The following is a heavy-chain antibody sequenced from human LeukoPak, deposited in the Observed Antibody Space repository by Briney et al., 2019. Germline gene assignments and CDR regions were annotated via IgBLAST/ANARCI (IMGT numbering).Heavy chain of an antibody. CDR2: IYYSGST. J-gene: IGHJ5*02. CDR3: ASASLGSSSWFDP. CDR1: GGSISSYY. Sequence: KPSETLSLTCTVSGGSISSYYWSWIRQPPGKGLEWIGYIYYSGSTNYKSSLKSRVTISVDTSKNQFSLKLSSVTAADTAVYYCASASLGSSSWFDPWGQGTLVTVSS. D-gene: IGHD6-13*01. V-gene: IGHV4-59*12.